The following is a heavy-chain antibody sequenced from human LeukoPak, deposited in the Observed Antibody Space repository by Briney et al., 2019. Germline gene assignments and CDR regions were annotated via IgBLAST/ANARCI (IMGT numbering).Heavy chain of an antibody. V-gene: IGHV4-59*08. CDR2: IYYRGST. Sequence: SETLSLTCTVSGGSISSYYWSWIRQPPGKGLEWIGYIYYRGSTNYNPSLKSRVTISVDTSKNQSSLKLSSVTAADTAVYYCARGGLYDFWSGSLDVWGKGTTVTVSS. J-gene: IGHJ6*04. CDR1: GGSISSYY. CDR3: ARGGLYDFWSGSLDV. D-gene: IGHD3-3*01.